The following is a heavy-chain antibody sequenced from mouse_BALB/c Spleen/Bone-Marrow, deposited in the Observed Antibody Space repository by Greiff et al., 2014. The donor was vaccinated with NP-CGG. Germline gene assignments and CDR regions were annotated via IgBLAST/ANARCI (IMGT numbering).Heavy chain of an antibody. CDR2: ISDGGSYT. CDR3: AREGNYGYFDY. J-gene: IGHJ2*01. CDR1: GFTFSDCY. D-gene: IGHD1-1*01. Sequence: EVNLVESGGGLVKPGGSLKLSCAASGFTFSDCYMYWVRQTPEKRLEWVATISDGGSYTYYPGSVKGRFTISRDNAKNNLYLQMSSLKSEDTAIYYCAREGNYGYFDYWAKAPLSQSPQ. V-gene: IGHV5-4*02.